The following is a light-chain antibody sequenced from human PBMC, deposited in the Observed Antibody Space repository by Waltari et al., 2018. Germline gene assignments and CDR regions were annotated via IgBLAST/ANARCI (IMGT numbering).Light chain of an antibody. J-gene: IGKJ4*01. CDR2: DAS. V-gene: IGKV3-11*01. CDR3: QQRSNWPSLT. Sequence: EIVLTQSPATLSLSPGERATLSCRASQRVSSYLAWYQQKPGKAPRLLSYDASNRATGVPARFSGGGSGTDFTLTISSLEPEDFAVYYCQQRSNWPSLTFGGGTKVEIK. CDR1: QRVSSY.